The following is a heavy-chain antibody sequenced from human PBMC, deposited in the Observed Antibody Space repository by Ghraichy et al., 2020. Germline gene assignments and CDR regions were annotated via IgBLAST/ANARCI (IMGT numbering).Heavy chain of an antibody. CDR3: TRYYYDSERTYDY. J-gene: IGHJ4*02. CDR2: ISVGGGAT. Sequence: GGSLRLSCAASGFTFRSYAMNWVRQAPGKGLEWVSTISVGGGATYYADSVKGRFTISRDNSKNTLYLQMNSLRAEDTAVYYCTRYYYDSERTYDYWGQGTLATVSS. D-gene: IGHD3-10*01. CDR1: GFTFRSYA. V-gene: IGHV3-23*01.